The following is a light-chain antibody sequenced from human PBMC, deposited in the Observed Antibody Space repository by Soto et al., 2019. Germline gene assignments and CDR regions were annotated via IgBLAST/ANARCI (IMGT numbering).Light chain of an antibody. CDR2: KAS. CDR1: QTISSW. CDR3: QHYNSSWT. Sequence: DIQMTQSPATLSGSVGDSVTITCRASQTISSWLAWYQQKPGKAPKLLIYKASTLKSGVPSRFSGSGSGTDFTLTISSLQPDDFATYYCQHYNSSWTLGQGTKVDIK. V-gene: IGKV1-5*03. J-gene: IGKJ1*01.